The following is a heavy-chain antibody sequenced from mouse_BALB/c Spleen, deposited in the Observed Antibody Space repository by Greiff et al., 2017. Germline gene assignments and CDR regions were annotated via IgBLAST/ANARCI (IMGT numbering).Heavy chain of an antibody. CDR3: ARGPITTVVATYFDV. CDR1: GFTFSDYY. D-gene: IGHD1-1*01. CDR2: ISDGGSYT. V-gene: IGHV5-4*02. J-gene: IGHJ1*01. Sequence: EVQLVESGGGLVKPGGSLKLSCAASGFTFSDYYMYWVRQTPEKRLEWVATISDGGSYTYYPDSVKGRFTISRDNAKNNLYLQMSSLKSEDTAMYYCARGPITTVVATYFDVWGAGTTVTVSS.